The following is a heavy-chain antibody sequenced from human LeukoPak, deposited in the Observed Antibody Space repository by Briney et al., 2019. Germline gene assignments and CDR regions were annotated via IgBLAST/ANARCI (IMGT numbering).Heavy chain of an antibody. J-gene: IGHJ4*02. CDR1: GFTFSSYS. D-gene: IGHD6-6*01. Sequence: GGSLRLSCAASGFTFSSYSMNWVRQAPGKGLEWVSYISSSSRTIYYADSVKGRFTISRDNAKNSLYLQMNSLRAEDTAVYYCARDRPLEYSSSEPAPLDYWGQGTLVTVSS. V-gene: IGHV3-48*01. CDR3: ARDRPLEYSSSEPAPLDY. CDR2: ISSSSRTI.